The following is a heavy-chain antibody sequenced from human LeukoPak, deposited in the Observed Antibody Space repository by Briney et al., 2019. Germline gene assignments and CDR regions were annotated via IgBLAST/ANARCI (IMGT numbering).Heavy chain of an antibody. V-gene: IGHV4-4*07. Sequence: KPSETLSRTCTGSGCSISSYYWSWIRQPAGKGLEWIGRIYTSGSTNYNPSLKSRVTMSVDTSKSQSSLKLSSVTAADTAVYYCARGGGVAAADPFDYWGQGTLVTVSS. J-gene: IGHJ4*02. CDR1: GCSISSYY. D-gene: IGHD6-13*01. CDR3: ARGGGVAAADPFDY. CDR2: IYTSGST.